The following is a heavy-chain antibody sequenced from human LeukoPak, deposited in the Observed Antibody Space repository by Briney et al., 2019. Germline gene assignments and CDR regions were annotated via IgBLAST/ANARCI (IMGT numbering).Heavy chain of an antibody. CDR2: IYYSRST. V-gene: IGHV4-59*08. CDR3: ARHPSTYCGGDCYSFWFDP. CDR1: GGSISSYY. J-gene: IGHJ5*02. Sequence: SETLSLTCTVSGGSISSYYWSWIRQPPGQGLEWIGYIYYSRSTNYNPSLKSRVTISVDTSKNQFSLKLSSVTAADTAVYYCARHPSTYCGGDCYSFWFDPWGQGTLVTVSS. D-gene: IGHD2-21*02.